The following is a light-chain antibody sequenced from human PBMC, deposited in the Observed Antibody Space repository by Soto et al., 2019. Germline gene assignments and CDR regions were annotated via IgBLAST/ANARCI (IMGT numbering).Light chain of an antibody. CDR2: DAS. CDR3: QQYNSYSPET. J-gene: IGKJ1*01. V-gene: IGKV1-5*01. CDR1: QSISSW. Sequence: IQITQSPSTLSASVGDRVTLTCRASQSISSWLAWYQQKPGKAPKLLIYDASSLESGVPSRFSGSGSGTEFTLTTSSLQPDDFATYYCQQYNSYSPETFGQVTKVDIK.